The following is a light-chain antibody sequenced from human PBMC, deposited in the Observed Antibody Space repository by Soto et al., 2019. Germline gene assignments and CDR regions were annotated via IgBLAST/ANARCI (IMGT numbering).Light chain of an antibody. V-gene: IGLV4-60*02. Sequence: QSVLTQSSSASASLGSSVKLTCTLSSGHSTYIIAWHQQQPGKAPRYLMKIEGSGRYYKASGIPDRFSGSSSGADRYLTISNLQFEDEADYYCETWDTNVVVFGGGTKLTVL. J-gene: IGLJ2*01. CDR1: SGHSTYI. CDR2: IEGSGRY. CDR3: ETWDTNVVV.